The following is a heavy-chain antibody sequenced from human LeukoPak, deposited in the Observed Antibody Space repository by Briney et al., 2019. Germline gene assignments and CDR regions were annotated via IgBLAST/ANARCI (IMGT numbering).Heavy chain of an antibody. Sequence: GGSLRLSCAASGFTFSSYAMSWVRQAPGKGLEWVSAISGSGGSTYYADSVKGRFTISRDNSKNTLYLQMNSLRAEDTAVYYCAKGGEGITMIVVVTYYFDYWGQGTLVTASS. D-gene: IGHD3-22*01. CDR3: AKGGEGITMIVVVTYYFDY. V-gene: IGHV3-23*01. J-gene: IGHJ4*02. CDR2: ISGSGGST. CDR1: GFTFSSYA.